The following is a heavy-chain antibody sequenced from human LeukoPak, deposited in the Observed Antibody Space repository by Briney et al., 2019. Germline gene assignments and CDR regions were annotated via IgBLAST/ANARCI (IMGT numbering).Heavy chain of an antibody. D-gene: IGHD3-16*01. CDR1: GDSVPSDSAA. CDR3: ARSLVWGTYSHFDF. Sequence: SQTLSLTCAISGDSVPSDSAAWNWIRQSPSGGLEWLGRTYYRSRWYNEYAVSVKSRITINPDTSKNQFSLHVNSVIPEDTAVYYCARSLVWGTYSHFDFWGQGTLVTVSS. J-gene: IGHJ4*02. V-gene: IGHV6-1*01. CDR2: TYYRSRWYN.